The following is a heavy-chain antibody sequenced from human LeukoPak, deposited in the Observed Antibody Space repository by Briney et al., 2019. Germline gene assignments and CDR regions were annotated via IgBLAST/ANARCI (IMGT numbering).Heavy chain of an antibody. Sequence: PSETLSLSCTVSGGSISSYYWSWIRQPPGKGLEWIGYIYYSGSTNYNPSLKSRVTISVDTSKNQFSLKLSSVTAADTAVYYCARAPLEMSSSWYGRRGWFDPWGQGTLVTVSS. CDR3: ARAPLEMSSSWYGRRGWFDP. CDR1: GGSISSYY. CDR2: IYYSGST. J-gene: IGHJ5*02. V-gene: IGHV4-59*01. D-gene: IGHD6-13*01.